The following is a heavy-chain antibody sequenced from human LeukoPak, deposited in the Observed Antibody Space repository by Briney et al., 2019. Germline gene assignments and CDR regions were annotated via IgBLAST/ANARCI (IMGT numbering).Heavy chain of an antibody. D-gene: IGHD6-19*01. V-gene: IGHV3-21*01. CDR3: ARVLTYSSGDFDY. CDR2: ISSSSSYI. CDR1: GFTFSSYS. Sequence: PGGSLRLSCAASGFTFSSYSMSWVRQAPGKGLEWVSSISSSSSYIYYADSVKGRFTISRDNAKNSLYLQMNSLRAEDTAVYYCARVLTYSSGDFDYWGQGTLVTVSS. J-gene: IGHJ4*02.